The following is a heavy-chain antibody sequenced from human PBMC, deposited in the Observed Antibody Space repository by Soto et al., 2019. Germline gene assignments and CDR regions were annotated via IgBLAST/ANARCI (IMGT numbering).Heavy chain of an antibody. D-gene: IGHD4-17*01. Sequence: GGSLRLSCAASGFTFSSYAMSWVRQAPGKGLEWVSAISGGGGSTYYADSVKGRFTISRDNSKNTLYLQMNSLRAEDTAVYYCAKPPQDYGGNSVAEYFQHWGQGTLVTVSS. CDR3: AKPPQDYGGNSVAEYFQH. CDR2: ISGGGGST. CDR1: GFTFSSYA. V-gene: IGHV3-23*01. J-gene: IGHJ1*01.